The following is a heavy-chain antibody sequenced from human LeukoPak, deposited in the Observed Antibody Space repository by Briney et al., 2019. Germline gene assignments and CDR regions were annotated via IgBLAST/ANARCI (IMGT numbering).Heavy chain of an antibody. CDR2: IYYSGST. Sequence: PSETLSLTCTVSGGSISSYYWSWIRQPPGKGLEWIGYIYYSGSTNYNPSLKSRVTISVDTSKNQFSLKLSSVTAADTAVYYCASMTLARYFDLWGRGTLVTVSS. D-gene: IGHD3-16*01. CDR3: ASMTLARYFDL. V-gene: IGHV4-59*12. CDR1: GGSISSYY. J-gene: IGHJ2*01.